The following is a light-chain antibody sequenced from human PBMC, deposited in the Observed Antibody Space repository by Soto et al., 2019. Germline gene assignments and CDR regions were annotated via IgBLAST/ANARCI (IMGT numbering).Light chain of an antibody. CDR2: DVS. V-gene: IGLV2-14*01. Sequence: QSALTQPASVSGSLGQSITISCTRTRSDVGGYNYVSWYQQYPGKAPKLMIYDVSNRPSGVSNRFSGSKSGNTASLTISGLQAEDEADYYCSSYTSSSTPVVFGGGTKLTVL. J-gene: IGLJ2*01. CDR3: SSYTSSSTPVV. CDR1: RSDVGGYNY.